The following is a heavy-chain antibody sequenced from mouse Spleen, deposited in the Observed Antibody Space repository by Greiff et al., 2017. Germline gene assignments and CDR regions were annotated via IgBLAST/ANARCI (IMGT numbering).Heavy chain of an antibody. CDR2: IWAGGST. CDR3: AFYDGAY. CDR1: GFSLTSYG. J-gene: IGHJ3*01. Sequence: VKVVESGPGLVAPSQSLSITCTVSGFSLTSYGVHWVRQPPGKGLEWLGVIWAGGSTNYNSALMSRLSISKDNSKSQVFLKMNSLQTDDTAMYYCAFYDGAYWGQGTLVTVSA. D-gene: IGHD2-3*01. V-gene: IGHV2-9*02.